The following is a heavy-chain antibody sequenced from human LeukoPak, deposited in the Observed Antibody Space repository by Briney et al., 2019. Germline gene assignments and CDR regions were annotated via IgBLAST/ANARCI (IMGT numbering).Heavy chain of an antibody. J-gene: IGHJ4*02. CDR1: GYTFTSYG. CDR3: ARDCSSTSCYTAPDY. Sequence: ASVKVSCKASGYTFTSYGISWVRQAPGQGLEWMGWISAYNGNTNYAQKLQGRVTMTTDTSTSTAYVELRSLRSDDTAVYYCARDCSSTSCYTAPDYWGQGTLVTVSS. D-gene: IGHD2-2*02. CDR2: ISAYNGNT. V-gene: IGHV1-18*01.